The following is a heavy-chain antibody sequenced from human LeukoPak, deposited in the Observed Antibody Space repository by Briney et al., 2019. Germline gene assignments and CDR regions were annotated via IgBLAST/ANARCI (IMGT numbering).Heavy chain of an antibody. CDR3: ARLDDMSTGGITYHSFGP. CDR1: GGSISSSSYY. CDR2: IYYSGST. D-gene: IGHD3-3*01. Sequence: PSETLSLTCTVSGGSISSSSYYWGWIRQPPGKGLEWIGSIYYSGSTYYNPSLKSRVTISVDTSKNQFSLKLTSVTAADTAVYYCARLDDMSTGGITYHSFGPWGRGALVTVSS. V-gene: IGHV4-39*07. J-gene: IGHJ5*02.